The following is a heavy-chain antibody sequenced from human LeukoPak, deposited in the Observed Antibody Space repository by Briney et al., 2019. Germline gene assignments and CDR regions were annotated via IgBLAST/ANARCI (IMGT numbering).Heavy chain of an antibody. D-gene: IGHD4-11*01. J-gene: IGHJ5*02. CDR3: ARRPDYTHNWFDP. CDR1: GYRFTSYW. CDR2: IYPGDSDT. V-gene: IGHV5-51*01. Sequence: GESLKISCKGSGYRFTSYWIGWVRQMPGKGLEWMGIIYPGDSDTRYSPSFRGQVTISADKSISTAYLQWSSLKASDTAMYYCARRPDYTHNWFDPWGQGTLVTVSS.